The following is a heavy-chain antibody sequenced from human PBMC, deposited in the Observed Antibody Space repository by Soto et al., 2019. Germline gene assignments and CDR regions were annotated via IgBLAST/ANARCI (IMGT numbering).Heavy chain of an antibody. CDR1: GYTFTSYA. Sequence: VASVKVSCKASGYTFTSYAMHWVRQAPGQRLEWMGWINAGNGNTKYSQKFQGRVTITRDTSASTAYMELSSLRSEDTAVYYCATGFGWYDILTGSTGRHYYGMDVWGQGTTVTVSS. D-gene: IGHD3-9*01. J-gene: IGHJ6*02. CDR2: INAGNGNT. V-gene: IGHV1-3*01. CDR3: ATGFGWYDILTGSTGRHYYGMDV.